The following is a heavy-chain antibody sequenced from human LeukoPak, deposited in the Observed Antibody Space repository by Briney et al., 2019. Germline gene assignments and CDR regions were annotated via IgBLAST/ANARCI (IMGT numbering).Heavy chain of an antibody. V-gene: IGHV3-15*01. J-gene: IGHJ4*02. CDR1: RFTFSDAW. CDR3: TTDEWN. D-gene: IGHD2-8*01. CDR2: IKSKTDGGTT. Sequence: GGSLRLFCAASRFTFSDAWMSWVRQAPGKGLEWVGRIKSKTDGGTTDYPAPVKGRFTIPRDDSRNTLYLQMNSLKTEDTAVYYCTTDEWNWGQGTLVTVSS.